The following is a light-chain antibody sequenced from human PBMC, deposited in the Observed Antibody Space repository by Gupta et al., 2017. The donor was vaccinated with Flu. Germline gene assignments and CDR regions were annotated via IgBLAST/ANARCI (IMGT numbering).Light chain of an antibody. CDR1: ALPKKY. CDR2: EDT. V-gene: IGLV3-10*01. J-gene: IGLJ3*02. Sequence: SYELTQPPSVSVSPGQTARITCSGDALPKKYAYWYQQKSGQAPVLVIYEDTKRPSGIPARFSGSSSGTMASLTINEAQVEDEADYYCVSTDTSGNHRLFGGGTKLTVL. CDR3: VSTDTSGNHRL.